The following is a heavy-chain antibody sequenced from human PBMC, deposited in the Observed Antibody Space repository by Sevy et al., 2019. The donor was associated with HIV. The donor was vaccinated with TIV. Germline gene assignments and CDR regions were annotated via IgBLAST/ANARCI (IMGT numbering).Heavy chain of an antibody. J-gene: IGHJ4*02. CDR1: GYTFTSYY. Sequence: GESLKISCKASGYTFTSYYMHWVRQAPGQGLEWMGIINPSGGSTCNAQKFQGRVTMTRDTSTSTVYMELSSLRSEDTAVYYCARAALTYDFWSGGNYFDYWGQGTLVTVSS. V-gene: IGHV1-46*03. CDR2: INPSGGST. D-gene: IGHD3-3*01. CDR3: ARAALTYDFWSGGNYFDY.